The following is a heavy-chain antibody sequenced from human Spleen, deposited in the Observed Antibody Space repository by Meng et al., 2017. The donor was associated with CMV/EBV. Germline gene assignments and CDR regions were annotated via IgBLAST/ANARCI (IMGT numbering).Heavy chain of an antibody. CDR3: ARAGLRDYDFWNSYYYDAFDI. J-gene: IGHJ3*02. D-gene: IGHD3-3*01. Sequence: ASVKVSCKTSGYTFMSYYIHWVRQAPGQGLEWMGWMNPNSGNTGYAQKFQGRVTMTRSTSISTAYMELSLRSEDTAVYYCARAGLRDYDFWNSYYYDAFDIWGQGTMVTVSS. CDR2: MNPNSGNT. CDR1: GYTFMSYY. V-gene: IGHV1-8*01.